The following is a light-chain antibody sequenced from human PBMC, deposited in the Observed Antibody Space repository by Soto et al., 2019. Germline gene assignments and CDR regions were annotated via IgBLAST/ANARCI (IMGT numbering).Light chain of an antibody. CDR3: CSYTTSNTRQIV. V-gene: IGLV2-14*01. J-gene: IGLJ1*01. CDR2: DVS. Sequence: QAPLTQPSSVSGAPGQAITISCAGTSSNVVGYNYVSWYQQHPGKAPKFMIYDVSNRPSGVSNRFSGSKSGNTASLTISGLQAEDEADYYCCSYTTSNTRQIVFGTGTKVTVL. CDR1: SSNVVGYNY.